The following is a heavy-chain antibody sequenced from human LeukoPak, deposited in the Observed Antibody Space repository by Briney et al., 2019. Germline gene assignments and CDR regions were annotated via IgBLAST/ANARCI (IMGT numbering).Heavy chain of an antibody. CDR2: IYYSGST. CDR1: GGSISSYY. Sequence: SETLSLTCTVSGGSISSYYWSWIRQPPGKGLEWIGYIYYSGSTNYNPSLKSRVTISVDTSKNQLTLKLISVTAADTAVYYCARASVTAASDYWGQGTLVTVSS. V-gene: IGHV4-59*01. J-gene: IGHJ4*02. D-gene: IGHD6-13*01. CDR3: ARASVTAASDY.